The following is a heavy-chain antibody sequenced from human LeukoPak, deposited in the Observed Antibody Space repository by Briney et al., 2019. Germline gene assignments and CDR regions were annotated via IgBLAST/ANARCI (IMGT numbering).Heavy chain of an antibody. CDR3: ASGQPFDY. Sequence: GGSLRLSCAASGLSVSSNYMSWVRQAPGKGLEWVSVIDSGGNTYDADSVKGRFTISRDNSKNTLYLQMNSLRAEDTAVYYCASGQPFDYWGQRTLVTVSS. CDR2: IDSGGNT. CDR1: GLSVSSNY. D-gene: IGHD2-2*01. V-gene: IGHV3-53*01. J-gene: IGHJ4*02.